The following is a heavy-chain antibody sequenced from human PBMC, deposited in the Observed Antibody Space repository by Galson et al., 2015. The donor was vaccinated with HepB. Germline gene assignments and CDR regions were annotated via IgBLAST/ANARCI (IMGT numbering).Heavy chain of an antibody. CDR3: ARARGYSGYDFRRMAFDI. D-gene: IGHD5-12*01. J-gene: IGHJ3*02. V-gene: IGHV3-30*04. CDR1: GFTFSSYA. CDR2: ISYDGSNK. Sequence: SLRLSCAASGFTFSSYAMHWVRQAPGKGLEWVAVISYDGSNKYYADSVKGRFTISRDNSKNTLYLQMNSLRAEDTAVYYCARARGYSGYDFRRMAFDIWDQGTMVTVSS.